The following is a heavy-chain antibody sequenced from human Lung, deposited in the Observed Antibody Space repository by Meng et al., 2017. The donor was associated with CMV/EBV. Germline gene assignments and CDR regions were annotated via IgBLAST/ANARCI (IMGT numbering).Heavy chain of an antibody. CDR1: GYTFTGYY. CDR2: ITPSSGGT. D-gene: IGHD7-27*01. Sequence: QVQLVQSGAEVKKPGASVKGSCKASGYTFTGYYMHWLRQAPGQGLEWVGRITPSSGGTTYAQKFQGRVTMTRDTSISTAYMELSSLRSDDAAIYYCVRANLGSADYWGQGTLVTVSS. V-gene: IGHV1-2*06. J-gene: IGHJ4*02. CDR3: VRANLGSADY.